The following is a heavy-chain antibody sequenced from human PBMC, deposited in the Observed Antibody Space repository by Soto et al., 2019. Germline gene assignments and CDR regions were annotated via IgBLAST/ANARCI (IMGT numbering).Heavy chain of an antibody. D-gene: IGHD2-2*01. J-gene: IGHJ6*02. CDR2: ISVYNGNT. CDR3: ARVTGSCRSTSCSYYYYYYGMDV. Sequence: GASVKVSFKASGYTFTSYGISWLRQAPGQGLEWMGWISVYNGNTNYAQKLLGRVTMTTDTSSSTAYMELRSLRSDDTAVYYCARVTGSCRSTSCSYYYYYYGMDVWGQGTTVTVSS. CDR1: GYTFTSYG. V-gene: IGHV1-18*01.